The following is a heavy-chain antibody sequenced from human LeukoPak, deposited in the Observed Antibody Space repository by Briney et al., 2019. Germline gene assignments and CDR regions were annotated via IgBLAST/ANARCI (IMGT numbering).Heavy chain of an antibody. CDR3: AKSSYYDSSGYYREYYFDY. Sequence: GGSLRLSCAASGFTFSSYAMNWVRQAPGKGLEWVSAIGGSGGTTYYADSVKGRFTISRDNSRNTLYLQMNSLRAEDTAVYYCAKSSYYDSSGYYREYYFDYWGQGTLVTVSS. CDR2: IGGSGGTT. J-gene: IGHJ4*02. D-gene: IGHD3-22*01. V-gene: IGHV3-23*01. CDR1: GFTFSSYA.